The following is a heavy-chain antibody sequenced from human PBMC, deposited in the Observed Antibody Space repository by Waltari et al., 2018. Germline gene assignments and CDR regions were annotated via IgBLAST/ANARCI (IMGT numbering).Heavy chain of an antibody. CDR1: GGTFSSYA. J-gene: IGHJ6*02. D-gene: IGHD1-7*01. Sequence: QVPLVQSGAEVKKPGSSVKVSCKASGGTFSSYAISWVRQAPGQGLEWMGGIVPIFGTANYAEKLQGGVTITADESTGTAYMELSSLRSEDTAVYYCASPEMATAQGELGDYYYGMDVWGQGTTVTVSS. CDR2: IVPIFGTA. CDR3: ASPEMATAQGELGDYYYGMDV. V-gene: IGHV1-69*01.